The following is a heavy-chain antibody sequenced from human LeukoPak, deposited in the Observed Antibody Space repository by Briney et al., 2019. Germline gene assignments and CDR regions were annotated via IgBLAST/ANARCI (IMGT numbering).Heavy chain of an antibody. J-gene: IGHJ4*02. CDR2: IYYSGST. V-gene: IGHV4-61*01. CDR1: GGSISSTSYY. CDR3: ARGLGRSGVDY. D-gene: IGHD2-15*01. Sequence: SETLSLTCTVSGGSISSTSYYWSWIRQPPGKGLEWIGYIYYSGSTNYNPSLKSRVTISVDTSKNQFSLKLSSVTAADTAVYYCARGLGRSGVDYWGQGTLVTVSS.